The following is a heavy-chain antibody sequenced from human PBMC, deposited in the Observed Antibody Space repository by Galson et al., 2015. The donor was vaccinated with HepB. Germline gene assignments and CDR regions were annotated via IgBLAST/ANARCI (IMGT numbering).Heavy chain of an antibody. J-gene: IGHJ4*02. CDR3: ARDRYYGSGYFDY. CDR1: GFTVSSNY. CDR2: IYSGGST. Sequence: SLRLSCAASGFTVSSNYMSWVRQAPGKGLEWVSVIYSGGSTYYADSVKGRFTISRDNSKNTLYLQMNSLRAEDTAVYYCARDRYYGSGYFDYWGQGTLVTVSS. V-gene: IGHV3-66*01. D-gene: IGHD3-10*01.